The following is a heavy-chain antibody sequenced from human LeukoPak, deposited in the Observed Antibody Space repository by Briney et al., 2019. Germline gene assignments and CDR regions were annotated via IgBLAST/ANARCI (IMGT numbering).Heavy chain of an antibody. CDR1: GFTFGDYA. J-gene: IGHJ5*02. D-gene: IGHD5-24*01. CDR3: TRSTIVEGDWWARPDFDP. V-gene: IGHV3-49*03. Sequence: QAGGSLRLSCTASGFTFGDYAMSWFRQAPGKGLEWVGFIRSKAYGGTTEYAASVKGRFTISRDDSKSIAYLQMNSLKTEDTAVYYCTRSTIVEGDWWARPDFDPWGQGTLVTVSS. CDR2: IRSKAYGGTT.